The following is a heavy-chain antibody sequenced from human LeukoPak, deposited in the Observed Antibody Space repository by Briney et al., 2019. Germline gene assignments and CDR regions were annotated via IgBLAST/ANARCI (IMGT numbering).Heavy chain of an antibody. CDR3: TTVRDTVTLDY. D-gene: IGHD4-17*01. CDR2: IRSKTDGGTT. CDR1: GFTFTNAW. J-gene: IGHJ4*02. V-gene: IGHV3-15*01. Sequence: GGSLRLSCTASGFTFTNAWMSWVRQAPGKGLEWVGRIRSKTDGGTTDYAAPVKGRFTISRDDSKNTLYLQMNSLKTEDTAVYYCTTVRDTVTLDYWGQGTLVTVSS.